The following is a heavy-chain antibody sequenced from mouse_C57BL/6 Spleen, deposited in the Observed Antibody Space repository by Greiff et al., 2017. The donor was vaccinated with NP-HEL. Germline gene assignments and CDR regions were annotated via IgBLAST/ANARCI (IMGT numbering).Heavy chain of an antibody. CDR3: TNLYYGSSYVDFDY. V-gene: IGHV1-15*01. J-gene: IGHJ2*01. CDR2: IDPETGGT. CDR1: GYTFTDYE. D-gene: IGHD1-1*01. Sequence: QVQLKESGAELVRPGASVTLSCKASGYTFTDYEMHWVKQTPVHGLEWIGAIDPETGGTAYNQKFKGKAILTADKSSSTAYMELRSLTSEDSAVYYCTNLYYGSSYVDFDYWGQGTTLTVSS.